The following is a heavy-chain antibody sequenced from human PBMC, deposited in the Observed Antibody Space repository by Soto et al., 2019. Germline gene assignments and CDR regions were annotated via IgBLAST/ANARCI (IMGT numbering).Heavy chain of an antibody. CDR3: ARHGTTQGNWFDP. Sequence: SETLSLTCTVSGGSISSYYWSWIRQPPGKGLEWIGYIYYSGSTNYNPSLKSRVTISVDTSKNQFSLKLSSVTAADTAVYYCARHGTTQGNWFDPWGQGTLVTVSS. CDR1: GGSISSYY. J-gene: IGHJ5*02. CDR2: IYYSGST. V-gene: IGHV4-59*08.